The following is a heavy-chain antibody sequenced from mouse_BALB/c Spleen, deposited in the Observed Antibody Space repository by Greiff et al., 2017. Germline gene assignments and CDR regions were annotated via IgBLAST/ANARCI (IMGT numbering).Heavy chain of an antibody. CDR3: ARRGVGWYFDV. CDR1: GYTFTSYW. Sequence: QVQLQQSGAELVKPGASVKLSCKASGYTFTSYWMHWVKQRPGQGLEWIGEIDPSDSYTNYNQKFKGKATLTVDKSSSTAYMQLSSLTSEDSAVYYCARRGVGWYFDVWGAGTTVTVSS. J-gene: IGHJ1*01. V-gene: IGHV1-69*02. CDR2: IDPSDSYT.